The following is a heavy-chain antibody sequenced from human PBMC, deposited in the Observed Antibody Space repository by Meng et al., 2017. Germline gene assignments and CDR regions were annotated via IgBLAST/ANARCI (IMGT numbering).Heavy chain of an antibody. Sequence: EVQAGDAGRGFVHPWGSLRLSCAASGFTVRINYMSWVRQAPGKGLEWVSVIYSGGSTYYADSVKGQFTISRDNSKNTLYLQMNSLRAEDTAVYYCARGWSYYSYWGQGTLVTVSS. CDR1: GFTVRINY. CDR2: IYSGGST. J-gene: IGHJ4*02. V-gene: IGHV3-53*01. CDR3: ARGWSYYSY. D-gene: IGHD1-26*01.